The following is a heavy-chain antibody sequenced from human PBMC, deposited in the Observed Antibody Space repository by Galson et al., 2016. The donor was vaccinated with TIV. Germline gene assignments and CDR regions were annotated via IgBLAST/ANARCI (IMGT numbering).Heavy chain of an antibody. CDR1: GFTFGHYA. Sequence: SLRLSCAASGFTFGHYAVNWFRQAPGKGLEWVANIKQDGSEKYYVDSVKGRFTISRDNAKSALFLQMNSLRAEDTAVYYCARRYFDLWGRGTLVTVSS. J-gene: IGHJ2*01. CDR3: ARRYFDL. V-gene: IGHV3-7*01. CDR2: IKQDGSEK.